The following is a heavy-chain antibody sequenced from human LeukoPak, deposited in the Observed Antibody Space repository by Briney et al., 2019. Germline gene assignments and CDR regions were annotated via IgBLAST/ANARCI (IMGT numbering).Heavy chain of an antibody. CDR1: GGSISSTSFY. D-gene: IGHD3-3*01. Sequence: SETLSLTCTVSGGSISSTSFYWGWVRQPPGKGLEWIGEINHSGSTNYNPSLKSRVTISVDTSKNQFSLKLSSVTAADTAVYYCARVGLRFLEWSLRPAYYFDYWGQGTLVTVSS. CDR2: INHSGST. CDR3: ARVGLRFLEWSLRPAYYFDY. V-gene: IGHV4-39*07. J-gene: IGHJ4*02.